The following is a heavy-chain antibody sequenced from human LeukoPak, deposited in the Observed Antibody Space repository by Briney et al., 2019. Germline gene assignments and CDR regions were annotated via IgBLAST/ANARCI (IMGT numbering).Heavy chain of an antibody. V-gene: IGHV4-61*02. Sequence: PSETPSLPCTVSGRSISSGSYYWSWIRQPAGKGLEWFGRIYTSRSTNYNPSLKSRVTISVDTSKNQFSLKLSYVTAPDTAVYCCGKENYYFWSGHMSPAVDFDCWGEGALVALSP. J-gene: IGHJ4*02. D-gene: IGHD3-3*01. CDR3: GKENYYFWSGHMSPAVDFDC. CDR2: IYTSRST. CDR1: GRSISSGSYY.